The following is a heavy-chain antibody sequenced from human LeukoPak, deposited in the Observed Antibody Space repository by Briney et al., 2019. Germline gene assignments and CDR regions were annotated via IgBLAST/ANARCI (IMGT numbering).Heavy chain of an antibody. V-gene: IGHV3-33*01. J-gene: IGHJ4*02. D-gene: IGHD4-11*01. Sequence: GGSLRLSCAASGFTFYNYAMHWVRQAPGKGLEWVAVIWWDSSKKYYPDSVKGRFTISRDNSKNTLYLQMNSLRAEDTAVYYCARDFRYSNYFDYWGQGTLVTVSS. CDR1: GFTFYNYA. CDR2: IWWDSSKK. CDR3: ARDFRYSNYFDY.